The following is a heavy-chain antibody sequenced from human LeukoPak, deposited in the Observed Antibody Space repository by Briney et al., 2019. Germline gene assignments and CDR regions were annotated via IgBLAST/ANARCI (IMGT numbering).Heavy chain of an antibody. CDR1: GFTFSTYA. CDR3: AKDKGAVTGTFDY. CDR2: LTGGGGGT. Sequence: GGSLRLSCAASGFTFSTYAMSWVRQAPGKGLEWVSGLTGGGGGTSYADSVKGRFTISRDNSKNTLYLQMNSLRAEDTAVYYCAKDKGAVTGTFDYWGQGNLVTVSS. D-gene: IGHD1-14*01. J-gene: IGHJ4*02. V-gene: IGHV3-23*01.